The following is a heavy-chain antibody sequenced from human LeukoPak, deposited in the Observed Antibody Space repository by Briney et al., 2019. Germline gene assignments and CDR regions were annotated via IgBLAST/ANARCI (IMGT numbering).Heavy chain of an antibody. CDR3: AKSLRYFDWFGP. J-gene: IGHJ5*02. Sequence: GSLRLSCAASGFTFSSYAMSWVRQAPGKGLEWVSAISGSGGSTYYADSVKGRFTISRDNSKNTLYLQMNSLRAEDTAVYYCAKSLRYFDWFGPWGQGTLVTVSS. V-gene: IGHV3-23*01. CDR1: GFTFSSYA. CDR2: ISGSGGST. D-gene: IGHD3-9*01.